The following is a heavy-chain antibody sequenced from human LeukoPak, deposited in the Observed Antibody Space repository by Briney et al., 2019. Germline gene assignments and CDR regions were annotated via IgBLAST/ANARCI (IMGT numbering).Heavy chain of an antibody. V-gene: IGHV3-23*01. D-gene: IGHD3-22*01. Sequence: GGSLRLSCAASGFTFSGYVMTWVRQAPGEGLEWVSSITGSGDYTYYIDSVKGRFTISRDNSKNILYLQMNSLRGEDTALYYCAKDGLYYDGSAHVYYFDYWGQGTLVAVSS. CDR3: AKDGLYYDGSAHVYYFDY. J-gene: IGHJ4*02. CDR2: ITGSGDYT. CDR1: GFTFSGYV.